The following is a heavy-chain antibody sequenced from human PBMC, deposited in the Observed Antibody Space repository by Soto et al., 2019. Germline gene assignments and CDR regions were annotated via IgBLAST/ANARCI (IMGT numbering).Heavy chain of an antibody. D-gene: IGHD6-6*01. J-gene: IGHJ6*02. CDR1: GFTFTRYS. V-gene: IGHV3-21*06. Sequence: PGGSLRLSCAASGFTFTRYSMNWVRQAPGKGLEWVSSISSTTNYIYYGDSMKGRFTISRDNAKNSLYLQMNSLRAEDTAVYYCASQPALVPGDYYGMDVWGQGTTVTVSS. CDR3: ASQPALVPGDYYGMDV. CDR2: ISSTTNYI.